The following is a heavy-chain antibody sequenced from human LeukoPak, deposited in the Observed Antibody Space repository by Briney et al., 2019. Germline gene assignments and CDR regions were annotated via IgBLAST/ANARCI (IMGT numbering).Heavy chain of an antibody. V-gene: IGHV4-30-4*01. D-gene: IGHD4-17*01. CDR1: GGSISSGDYY. Sequence: SQTLSLTCTVSGGSISSGDYYWSWIRQPPGKSLEWIGYIYYSGSTYYNPSLKSRVTISVDTSKNQFSLKLSSVTAADTAVYYCARELHDYGVSYYFDYWGQGTLVTVPS. J-gene: IGHJ4*02. CDR2: IYYSGST. CDR3: ARELHDYGVSYYFDY.